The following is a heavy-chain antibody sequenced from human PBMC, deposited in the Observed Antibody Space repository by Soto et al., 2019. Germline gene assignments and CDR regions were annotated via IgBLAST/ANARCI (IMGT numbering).Heavy chain of an antibody. V-gene: IGHV3-21*01. D-gene: IGHD6-13*01. J-gene: IGHJ6*02. CDR2: ISSSSSYI. CDR1: GFTFSSYS. CDR3: ARGHRRSWYAGMDV. Sequence: GGSLRLSCAASGFTFSSYSMNWVRQAPGKGLEWVSSISSSSSYIYYADSVKGRFTISRDNAKNSLYLQMNSLRAEDTAVYYCARGHRRSWYAGMDVWGQGTTVTVSS.